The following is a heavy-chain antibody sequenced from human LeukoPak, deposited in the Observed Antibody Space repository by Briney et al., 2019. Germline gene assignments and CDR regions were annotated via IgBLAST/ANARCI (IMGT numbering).Heavy chain of an antibody. D-gene: IGHD3-16*01. V-gene: IGHV3-30*04. CDR3: AKDRLGGPYFFHY. CDR1: GFTFSSYA. CDR2: ISYDGSNK. Sequence: GGSLRLSCAASGFTFSSYAMHWVRQAPGKGLEWVAVISYDGSNKYYADSVKGRFTISRDNSKNTLYLQINTLRAEDTAVYFCAKDRLGGPYFFHYWGQGTLVTVSS. J-gene: IGHJ4*02.